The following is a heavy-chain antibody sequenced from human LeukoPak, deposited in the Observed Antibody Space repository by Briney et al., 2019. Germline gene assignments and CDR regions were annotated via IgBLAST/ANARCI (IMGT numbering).Heavy chain of an antibody. CDR1: GGSISSSSYY. J-gene: IGHJ3*02. V-gene: IGHV4-39*07. CDR2: IYYSGST. D-gene: IGHD3-16*01. Sequence: ASETLSLTCTVSGGSISSSSYYWGWIRQPPGKGLEWIGSIYYSGSTYYNPSLKSRVTISVDTSKNQFSLKLSSVTAADTAVYYCARVLGAEVSYDGFDIWGQGTMVTVSS. CDR3: ARVLGAEVSYDGFDI.